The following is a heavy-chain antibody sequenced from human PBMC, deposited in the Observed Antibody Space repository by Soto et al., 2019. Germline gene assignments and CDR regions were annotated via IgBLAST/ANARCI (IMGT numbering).Heavy chain of an antibody. CDR3: TPDSYSTLIVVRVDY. CDR1: GFTFTNAW. V-gene: IGHV3-15*07. D-gene: IGHD3-22*01. Sequence: GGSLRLSCAASGFTFTNAWINWVRQAPGKGLEWVGRIKSKIDGGTTDFAAPVKGRFAISRDDSQNMVYLQMTSLKIEDTAVYFCTPDSYSTLIVVRVDYSGHGTLVTVSS. CDR2: IKSKIDGGTT. J-gene: IGHJ4*01.